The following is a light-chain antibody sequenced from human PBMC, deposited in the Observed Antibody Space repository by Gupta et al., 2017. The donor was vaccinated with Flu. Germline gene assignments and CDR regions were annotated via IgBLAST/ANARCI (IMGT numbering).Light chain of an antibody. Sequence: DIVMTQSPESLAVSLGERATINCKSSQSVLYSSDNKNYLTWYQQKPGQPPKLLIYWASTRESGVPDRFSGSGSVTDFTLTISSLQAEDVATYYCHQYYAIPYSFGQGTKLEI. CDR1: QSVLYSSDNKNY. CDR3: HQYYAIPYS. J-gene: IGKJ2*03. CDR2: WAS. V-gene: IGKV4-1*01.